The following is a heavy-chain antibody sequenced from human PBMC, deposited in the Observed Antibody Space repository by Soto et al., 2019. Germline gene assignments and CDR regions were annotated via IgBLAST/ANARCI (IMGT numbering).Heavy chain of an antibody. CDR1: DGSVSSASFY. Sequence: SETLSLTCSVSDGSVSSASFYWSWIRQPPGKGLEWIGNIYYSGSTNYNSSLKTRVSISVDTSKNQFSLKLSSMTAADTAVYYCAREAAANWFDPWGQGTLVTVSS. V-gene: IGHV4-61*01. CDR2: IYYSGST. CDR3: AREAAANWFDP. J-gene: IGHJ5*02. D-gene: IGHD6-13*01.